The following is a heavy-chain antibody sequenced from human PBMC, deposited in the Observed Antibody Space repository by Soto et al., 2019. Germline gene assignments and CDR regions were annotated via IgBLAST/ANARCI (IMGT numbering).Heavy chain of an antibody. CDR1: GFALSSYG. CDR2: ISYDGNNK. Sequence: QVQLVESGGGVVQPGRSLRLYWAASGFALSSYGMHWVRQAPGKGLEWVAVISYDGNNKYYADSVKGRFTISRDSSSNIVYLLMNSLRAEDTAVYYCAKGHSLGWYYFDYWGQGTLVTVSS. J-gene: IGHJ4*02. V-gene: IGHV3-30*18. CDR3: AKGHSLGWYYFDY. D-gene: IGHD6-19*01.